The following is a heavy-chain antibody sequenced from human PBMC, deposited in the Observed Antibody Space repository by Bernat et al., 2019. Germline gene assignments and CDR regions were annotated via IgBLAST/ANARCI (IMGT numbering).Heavy chain of an antibody. CDR1: GFTFSSYS. D-gene: IGHD3-22*01. Sequence: EVQLVESGGGLVQPGGSLRLSCAASGFTFSSYSMNWVRQAPGKGLEWVSYISSSSSTIYYADSVKGRFTISRDNAKNSLYLQMNSLRDEDTAVYYCARDGHYYCDSSGLYWYFDLWGRGTLVTVSS. CDR2: ISSSSSTI. CDR3: ARDGHYYCDSSGLYWYFDL. V-gene: IGHV3-48*02. J-gene: IGHJ2*01.